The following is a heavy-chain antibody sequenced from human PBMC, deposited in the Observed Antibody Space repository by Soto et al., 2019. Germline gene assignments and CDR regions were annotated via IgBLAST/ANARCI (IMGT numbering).Heavy chain of an antibody. CDR2: IKQDGSEK. V-gene: IGHV3-7*01. Sequence: GGSLRLSCAASGFTFSSYWMSWVRQAPGKGLEWVANIKQDGSEKYYVDSVKGRFTISRDNAKNSLYLQMNSLRAEDTAVYYCARLRGNYDFWSGYYTAYYYYYMDVWGKGTTVTVSS. CDR3: ARLRGNYDFWSGYYTAYYYYYMDV. J-gene: IGHJ6*03. CDR1: GFTFSSYW. D-gene: IGHD3-3*01.